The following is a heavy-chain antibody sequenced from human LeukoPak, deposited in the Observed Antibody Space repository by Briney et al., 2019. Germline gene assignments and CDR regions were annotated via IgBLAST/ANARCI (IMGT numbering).Heavy chain of an antibody. CDR3: ARGVTRVIYYYGSGSYHDY. Sequence: SETLSLTCAVYGGSFSGYYWSWIRQPLGKGLEWIGEINHSGSTNYNPSLKSRVTISVDTSKNQFSLKLSSVTAADTAVYYCARGVTRVIYYYGSGSYHDYWGQGTLVTVSS. CDR1: GGSFSGYY. D-gene: IGHD3-10*01. J-gene: IGHJ4*02. CDR2: INHSGST. V-gene: IGHV4-34*01.